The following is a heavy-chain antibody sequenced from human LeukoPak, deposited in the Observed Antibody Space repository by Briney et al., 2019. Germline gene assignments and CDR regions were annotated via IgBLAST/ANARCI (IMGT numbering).Heavy chain of an antibody. D-gene: IGHD3-22*01. J-gene: IGHJ4*02. CDR2: ISYDGSNK. V-gene: IGHV3-30-3*01. Sequence: PGGSLRLSCAASGFTFSSYAMHWVRQAPGKGLEWVAVISYDGSNKYYADSEKGRFTISRDNSKNTLYLQMNSLRAEDTAVYYCARDLYYYDSSGYYPDYWGQGTLVTVSS. CDR1: GFTFSSYA. CDR3: ARDLYYYDSSGYYPDY.